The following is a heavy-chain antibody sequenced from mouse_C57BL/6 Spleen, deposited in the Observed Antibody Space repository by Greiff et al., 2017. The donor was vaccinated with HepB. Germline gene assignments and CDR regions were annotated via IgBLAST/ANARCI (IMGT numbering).Heavy chain of an antibody. J-gene: IGHJ2*01. CDR1: GYTFTDYN. D-gene: IGHD2-4*01. CDR2: INPNNGGT. CDR3: ARTMITTRYFDY. Sequence: EVQLQQSGPELVKPGASVKIPCKASGYTFTDYNMDWVKQSHGKSLEWIGDINPNNGGTIYNQKFKGKATLTVDKSSSTAYMELRSLTSEDTAVYYCARTMITTRYFDYWGQGTTLTVSS. V-gene: IGHV1-18*01.